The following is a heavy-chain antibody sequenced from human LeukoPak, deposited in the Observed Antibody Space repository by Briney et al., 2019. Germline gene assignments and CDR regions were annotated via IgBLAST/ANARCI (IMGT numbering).Heavy chain of an antibody. J-gene: IGHJ6*03. V-gene: IGHV7-4-1*02. D-gene: IGHD6-19*01. CDR1: GYTFTSYA. Sequence: ASVKVSCKASGYTFTSYAMNWVRQAPGQGLEWMGWINTNTGNPTYAQGFTGRFVFSLDTSVSTAYLQISSLKAEDTAVYYCVTSADGAVADRYYYYYYMDVWGKGTTVTVSS. CDR3: VTSADGAVADRYYYYYYMDV. CDR2: INTNTGNP.